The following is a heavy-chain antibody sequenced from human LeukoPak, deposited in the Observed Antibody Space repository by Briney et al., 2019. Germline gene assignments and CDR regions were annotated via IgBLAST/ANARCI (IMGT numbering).Heavy chain of an antibody. J-gene: IGHJ5*02. CDR3: ARVGISGSSSWYLHLFTLNDNWFDP. D-gene: IGHD6-13*01. Sequence: GGSLRLSCAASGFTFSSYWMSWVRQAPGKGLEWVANIKQDGSEKYYVDSVKGRFTISRDNAKNSLYLQMNSLRAEDTAVYYCARVGISGSSSWYLHLFTLNDNWFDPWGQGTLVTVSS. CDR2: IKQDGSEK. V-gene: IGHV3-7*01. CDR1: GFTFSSYW.